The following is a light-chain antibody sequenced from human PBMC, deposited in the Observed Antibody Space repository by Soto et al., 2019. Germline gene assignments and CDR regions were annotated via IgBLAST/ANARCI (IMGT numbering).Light chain of an antibody. J-gene: IGLJ3*02. Sequence: QSVLTQPASVSGSPGQSITISCTGTSSDLGGYNYVSWYQQHPGKAPKLMIYEVSNRPSGVSKRFSGSKSGNTASLTISGVQAEDEADYYCSSYTTSSTLVFGGGTKVTVL. CDR1: SSDLGGYNY. CDR3: SSYTTSSTLV. V-gene: IGLV2-14*01. CDR2: EVS.